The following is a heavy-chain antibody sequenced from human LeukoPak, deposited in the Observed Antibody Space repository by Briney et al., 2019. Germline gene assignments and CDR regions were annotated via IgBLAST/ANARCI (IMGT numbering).Heavy chain of an antibody. CDR2: MYTDGDT. CDR1: GASISGYW. Sequence: SETLSLTCDVSGASISGYWWSWIRQPAGKGLEWIGRMYTDGDTNYNPALKSRVTVSVDTSKNLFSLKLISVTAADTAVYFCARAPARCGGNCPFDSWGQGTLVNV. J-gene: IGHJ4*02. D-gene: IGHD2-21*02. CDR3: ARAPARCGGNCPFDS. V-gene: IGHV4-4*07.